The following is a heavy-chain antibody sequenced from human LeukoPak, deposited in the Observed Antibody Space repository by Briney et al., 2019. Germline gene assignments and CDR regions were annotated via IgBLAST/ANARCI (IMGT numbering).Heavy chain of an antibody. CDR3: ARRTGVWFGDPYYFDY. CDR1: GGSISSGSYY. D-gene: IGHD3-10*01. J-gene: IGHJ4*02. V-gene: IGHV4-61*02. Sequence: SETLSLTCTVSGGSISSGSYYWSWIRQPAGKGLEWIGRIYTSGSTNYNPSLKSRVTISVDTSKNQFSLKLSSVTAADTAVYYCARRTGVWFGDPYYFDYWGQGTLVTVSS. CDR2: IYTSGST.